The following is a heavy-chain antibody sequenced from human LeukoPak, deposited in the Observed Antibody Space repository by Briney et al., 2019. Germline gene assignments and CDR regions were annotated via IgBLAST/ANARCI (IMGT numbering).Heavy chain of an antibody. J-gene: IGHJ4*02. CDR3: ARESIFGVVMRSYYFDY. D-gene: IGHD3-3*01. Sequence: SETLSLTCTVSGGSISSYYWSWIRQPPGKGLEWIGYIDYSGSTNYNPSLKSRVTISVDTSKNQFSLKLSSVTAADTAVYYCARESIFGVVMRSYYFDYWGQGTLVTVSS. CDR2: IDYSGST. V-gene: IGHV4-59*01. CDR1: GGSISSYY.